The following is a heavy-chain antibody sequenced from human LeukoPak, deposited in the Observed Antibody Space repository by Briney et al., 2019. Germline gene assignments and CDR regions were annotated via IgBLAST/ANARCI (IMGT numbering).Heavy chain of an antibody. D-gene: IGHD3-16*01. CDR1: GGSISSYY. CDR3: ARQGSYGPLDY. CDR2: IYYSGRT. Sequence: SETLSLTCNVSGGSISSYYWSWIRQPPGKGLEWTGYIYYSGRTNYNPSLKSRVTISIDTSKIQFSLKLSSVTAADTAVYYCARQGSYGPLDYWGQGTLVTVSS. V-gene: IGHV4-59*01. J-gene: IGHJ4*02.